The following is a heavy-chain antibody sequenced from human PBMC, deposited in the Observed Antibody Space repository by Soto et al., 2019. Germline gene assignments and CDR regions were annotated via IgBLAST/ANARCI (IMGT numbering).Heavy chain of an antibody. CDR2: ISAYNGNT. J-gene: IGHJ5*02. Sequence: QVQLVQSGAEVKKPGASVKVSCKASGYTFTSYGISWVRQAPGQGLEWMGWISAYNGNTNYAQKLQGRVTMTTDTSRRTAYMELRSLRSDDTAVYYCARGKDYYDSSGYYYWFDPWGQGTLVTVSS. D-gene: IGHD3-22*01. CDR1: GYTFTSYG. CDR3: ARGKDYYDSSGYYYWFDP. V-gene: IGHV1-18*01.